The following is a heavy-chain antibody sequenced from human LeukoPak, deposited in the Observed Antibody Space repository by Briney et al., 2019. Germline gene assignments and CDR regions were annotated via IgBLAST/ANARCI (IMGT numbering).Heavy chain of an antibody. D-gene: IGHD4-17*01. CDR1: GGSISNYY. CDR2: ISGSGGST. V-gene: IGHV3-23*01. J-gene: IGHJ6*03. CDR3: AKLYGDYVYYYMDV. Sequence: PSETLSLTCTVSGGSISNYYWSWIRQPPGKGLEWVSAISGSGGSTYYADSVKGRFTISRDNSKNTLYLQMNSLRAEDTAVYYCAKLYGDYVYYYMDVWGKGTTVTVSS.